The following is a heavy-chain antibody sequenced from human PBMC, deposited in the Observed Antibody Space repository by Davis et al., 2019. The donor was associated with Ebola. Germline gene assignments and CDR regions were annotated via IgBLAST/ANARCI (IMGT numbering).Heavy chain of an antibody. CDR1: GGSMNNFY. Sequence: SETLSLTCTVSGGSMNNFYWSWIRQPPGKGLEWIGNIYYGGTTNYNPSLESRITISVDTSKRQFSLRLSSVTAADTAVYYCASPGDYVRYFRHWGQGTLVTVSS. J-gene: IGHJ1*01. CDR3: ASPGDYVRYFRH. D-gene: IGHD4-17*01. V-gene: IGHV4-59*12. CDR2: IYYGGTT.